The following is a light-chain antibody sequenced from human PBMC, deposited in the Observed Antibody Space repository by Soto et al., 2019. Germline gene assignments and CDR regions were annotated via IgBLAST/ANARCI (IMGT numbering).Light chain of an antibody. CDR2: WAS. J-gene: IGKJ1*01. V-gene: IGKV4-1*01. CDR1: QSFLYSSNNKNY. CDR3: QQYYSTPPWT. Sequence: DIVMTQSPNSLAVSLGERATINCKSSQSFLYSSNNKNYLAWYQQKPGQPSKLLIYWASTRESGVPDRFSGSGSGTDFTLTISSLQAEDVAVYFCQQYYSTPPWTFGQGTKVEIK.